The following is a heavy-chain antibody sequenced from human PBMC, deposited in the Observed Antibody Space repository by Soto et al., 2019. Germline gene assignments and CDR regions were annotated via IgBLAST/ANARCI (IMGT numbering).Heavy chain of an antibody. CDR2: INPKSGGT. J-gene: IGHJ6*02. V-gene: IGHV1-2*04. Sequence: ASVNVSCKASGYSFTDYHIHWVRQAPGQGLEWLGRINPKSGGTSTAQKFQGWVTMTTDTSISTASMELTRLTSDDTAIYYCARGDSTDCSNGVCSFFYNHDMNVWG. CDR1: GYSFTDYH. D-gene: IGHD2-8*01. CDR3: ARGDSTDCSNGVCSFFYNHDMNV.